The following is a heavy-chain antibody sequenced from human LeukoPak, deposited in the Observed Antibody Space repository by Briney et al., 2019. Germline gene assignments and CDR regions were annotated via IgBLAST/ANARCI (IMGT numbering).Heavy chain of an antibody. D-gene: IGHD3-10*01. CDR2: IIPILGIA. CDR3: ARDPSSSYYYGVDV. Sequence: SVKVSCKASGGTFSSYAISWVRQAPGQGLEWMGRIIPILGIANYAQKFQGRVTITADKSTSTAYMELSSLRSEDTAVYYCARDPSSSYYYGVDVWGQGTMVTVSS. J-gene: IGHJ6*02. V-gene: IGHV1-69*04. CDR1: GGTFSSYA.